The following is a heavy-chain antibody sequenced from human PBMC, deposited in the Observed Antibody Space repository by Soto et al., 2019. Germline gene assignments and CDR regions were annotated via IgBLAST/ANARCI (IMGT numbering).Heavy chain of an antibody. J-gene: IGHJ6*02. Sequence: QVQRVQSGAEVKKPGSSVKVSCKASGGTFSSYAISWVRQAPGQGLEWMGGIIPISGTANYAQKFEGRVTIPADESTSTAYMELSSLRSEATAVYYCARSQGSSTSLEIYYYYYYGMDVWGQGTTVTVSS. CDR3: ARSQGSSTSLEIYYYYYYGMDV. CDR2: IIPISGTA. CDR1: GGTFSSYA. V-gene: IGHV1-69*01. D-gene: IGHD2-2*01.